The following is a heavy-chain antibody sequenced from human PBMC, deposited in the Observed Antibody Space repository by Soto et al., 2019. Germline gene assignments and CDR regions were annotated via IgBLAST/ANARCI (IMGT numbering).Heavy chain of an antibody. Sequence: QVQLVQSGAEVKKPGASVKVSCRTSGYTFSGFYIHWMRQAPGQGLESMGWIYPDSGGTDYAQKFQGRVTMTRDTSISTAYMELSRLRSDDTAVYYCRVTGVSEVDYWGQGTLVTVSS. CDR2: IYPDSGGT. CDR3: RVTGVSEVDY. D-gene: IGHD2-8*01. J-gene: IGHJ4*02. V-gene: IGHV1-2*02. CDR1: GYTFSGFY.